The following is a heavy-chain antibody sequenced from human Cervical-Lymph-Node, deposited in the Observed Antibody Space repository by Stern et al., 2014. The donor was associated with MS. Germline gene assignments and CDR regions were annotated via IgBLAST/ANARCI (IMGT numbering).Heavy chain of an antibody. J-gene: IGHJ4*02. CDR3: ARDPFNY. CDR1: GYNFSSYA. V-gene: IGHV1-3*01. CDR2: INGGNGNR. Sequence: QVQLVQSGAEVKKPGASVKVSCKAYGYNFSSYAIHWVRQAPGQRLEWMGWINGGNGNRQYSQRFQGRFIITRDTSALTVSMELSSLTFEDTAVYFCARDPFNYWGQGTLVTVSS.